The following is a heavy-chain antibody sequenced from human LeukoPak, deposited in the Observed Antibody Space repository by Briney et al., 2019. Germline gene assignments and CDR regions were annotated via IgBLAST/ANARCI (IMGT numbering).Heavy chain of an antibody. D-gene: IGHD3-9*01. CDR1: GFPFGSYV. CDR2: INHNAEMI. V-gene: IGHV3-48*02. CDR3: ARDHDWAFDL. Sequence: SGGSLRLSCEASGFPFGSYVMSWVRQAPGKGLEWTAYINHNAEMIFYPDFVKGRFTISRDNAKNSLYLQMNALRYEDTAIYYCARDHDWAFDLWGQGTLVTVSS. J-gene: IGHJ4*02.